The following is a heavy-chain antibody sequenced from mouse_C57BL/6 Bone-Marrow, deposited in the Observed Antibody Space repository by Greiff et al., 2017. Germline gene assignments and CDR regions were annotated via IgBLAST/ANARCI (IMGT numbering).Heavy chain of an antibody. J-gene: IGHJ4*01. CDR2: IDPENGDT. CDR1: GFNIKDDY. Sequence: EVQLQQSGAELVRPGASVKLSCTASGFNIKDDYMHWVKQRPEQGLEWIGWIDPENGDTEYASQFQGKATITADTSSNTAYLQLSSLTSEDTAVYYCTSSYSNYDAMDYWGQGTSVTVSS. CDR3: TSSYSNYDAMDY. V-gene: IGHV14-4*01. D-gene: IGHD2-5*01.